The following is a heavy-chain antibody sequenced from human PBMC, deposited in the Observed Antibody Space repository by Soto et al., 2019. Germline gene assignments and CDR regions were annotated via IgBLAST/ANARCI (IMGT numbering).Heavy chain of an antibody. J-gene: IGHJ5*01. D-gene: IGHD5-12*01. CDR1: GFTFDGYG. V-gene: IGHV3-9*01. CDR3: AKDKWRRVLSSLDS. CDR2: ISWNSVKI. Sequence: GGSLRLSCAVSGFTFDGYGMHWVRQGPGKGLERVSSISWNSVKIGYADSVKGRFTISRDNAKNSLYLQMNSLRSEDTALYYCAKDKWRRVLSSLDSWRQRSMVT.